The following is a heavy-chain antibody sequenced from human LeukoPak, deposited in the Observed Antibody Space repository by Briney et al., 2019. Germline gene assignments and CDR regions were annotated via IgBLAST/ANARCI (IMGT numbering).Heavy chain of an antibody. Sequence: TGGSLRLSCAASGFTFSRYWMSWVRQAPGKGLEWVANIKQDASDKYYVDSVKGRFTLSRDNAKNSLYLQMNSLRAEDTAVYYCAREPAYSPRPPMDVWGQGTTVTVSS. CDR2: IKQDASDK. CDR1: GFTFSRYW. V-gene: IGHV3-7*01. D-gene: IGHD6-13*01. J-gene: IGHJ6*02. CDR3: AREPAYSPRPPMDV.